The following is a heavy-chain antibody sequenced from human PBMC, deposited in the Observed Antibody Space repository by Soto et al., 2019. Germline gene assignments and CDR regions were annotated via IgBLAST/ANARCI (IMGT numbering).Heavy chain of an antibody. CDR2: ISGSGGST. V-gene: IGHV3-23*01. CDR1: GFTFSSYA. J-gene: IGHJ4*02. Sequence: PGGSLRLSCAASGFTFSSYAMSWVRQAPGKGLEWVSAISGSGGSTYYADSVKGRFTISRDNSKNTLYLQMNSLRAEDTAVYYCAKDLSYDFWSGFGRTNSFDYWGQGTLVTVSS. D-gene: IGHD3-3*01. CDR3: AKDLSYDFWSGFGRTNSFDY.